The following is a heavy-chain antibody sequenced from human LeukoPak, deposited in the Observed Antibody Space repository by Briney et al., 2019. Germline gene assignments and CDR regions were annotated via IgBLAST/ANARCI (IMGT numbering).Heavy chain of an antibody. CDR3: ARVSGGYYYGSGDYGMDV. CDR2: IYYSGST. CDR1: GGSFSGYY. J-gene: IGHJ6*02. Sequence: SETLSLTCAVYGGSFSGYYWSWIRQHPGKGLEWIGYIYYSGSTYYNPSLKSRVTISVDTSKNQFSLKLSSVTAADTAVYYCARVSGGYYYGSGDYGMDVWGQGTTVTVSS. V-gene: IGHV4-31*11. D-gene: IGHD3-10*01.